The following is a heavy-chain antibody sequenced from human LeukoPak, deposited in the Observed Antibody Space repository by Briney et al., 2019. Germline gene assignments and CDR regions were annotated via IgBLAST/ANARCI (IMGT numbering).Heavy chain of an antibody. CDR2: IYYSGST. CDR3: ARVEQVCGGDCNDAFDI. CDR1: GGSISSYY. J-gene: IGHJ3*02. D-gene: IGHD2-21*02. Sequence: SETLSLTCTVSGGSISSYYWSWIRQPPGKGLEWIGYIYYSGSTKYNPSLKSRVTISVDTSKNQFSLKLSSVTAADTAVYYCARVEQVCGGDCNDAFDIWGQGTMVTVSS. V-gene: IGHV4-59*01.